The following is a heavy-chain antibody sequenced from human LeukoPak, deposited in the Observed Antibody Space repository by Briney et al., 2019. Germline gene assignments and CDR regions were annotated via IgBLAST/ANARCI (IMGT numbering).Heavy chain of an antibody. V-gene: IGHV3-33*01. CDR2: IWYDGSNK. CDR1: GFTFSSYG. D-gene: IGHD3-22*01. CDR3: AREGVRLFPFDY. Sequence: HPGGSLRLSCAASGFTFSSYGMHWVRQAPGKGLEWVAVIWYDGSNKYYADSVKGRFTISRDNSKNTLYLQMNSLRDEDTAVYYCAREGVRLFPFDYWGQGTLVTVSS. J-gene: IGHJ4*02.